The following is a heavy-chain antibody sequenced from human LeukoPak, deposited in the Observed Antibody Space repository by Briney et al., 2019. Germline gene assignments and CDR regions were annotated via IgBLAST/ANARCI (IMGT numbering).Heavy chain of an antibody. CDR1: GFTFSSYG. D-gene: IGHD6-13*01. V-gene: IGHV3-33*06. J-gene: IGHJ4*02. Sequence: QAGGSLRLSCAASGFTFSSYGMHWVRPAPGKGLEWVAVIWYDGSNKYYADSVKGRFTISRDNSKNTLYLQMNSLRAEDTAVYYCAKVGRDVAAAGPYYFDYWGQGTLVTVSS. CDR2: IWYDGSNK. CDR3: AKVGRDVAAAGPYYFDY.